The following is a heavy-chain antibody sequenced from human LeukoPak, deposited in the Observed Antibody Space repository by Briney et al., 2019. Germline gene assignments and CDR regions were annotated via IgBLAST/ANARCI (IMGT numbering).Heavy chain of an antibody. CDR3: ARVPGGGATVSFDY. CDR1: GFTFSTYW. D-gene: IGHD1-26*01. J-gene: IGHJ4*02. V-gene: IGHV3-74*01. Sequence: TGGSLRLSCAASGFTFSTYWMHWVRQAPGKGLLWVSRISSDGSSTSYADSVKGRFTVSRDNARNTLYLQMSSLRAEDTAVYYCARVPGGGATVSFDYWGQGTLVTVS. CDR2: ISSDGSST.